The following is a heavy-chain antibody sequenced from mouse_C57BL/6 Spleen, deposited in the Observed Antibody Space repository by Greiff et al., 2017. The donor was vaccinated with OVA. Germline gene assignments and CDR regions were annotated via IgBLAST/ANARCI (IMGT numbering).Heavy chain of an antibody. Sequence: VQLQQPGAELARPGASVKLSCKASGYTFTSYGISWVKQRTGQGLEWIGEIYPRSGNTYYNEKFKGKATLTADKSSSTAYMELRSLTSEDSAVFFCAQSYSNYTAMDYWGQGTSVTVSS. D-gene: IGHD2-5*01. CDR2: IYPRSGNT. V-gene: IGHV1-81*01. J-gene: IGHJ4*01. CDR1: GYTFTSYG. CDR3: AQSYSNYTAMDY.